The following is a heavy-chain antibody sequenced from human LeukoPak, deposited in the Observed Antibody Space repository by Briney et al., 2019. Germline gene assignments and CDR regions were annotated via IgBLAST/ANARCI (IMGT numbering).Heavy chain of an antibody. D-gene: IGHD3-22*01. CDR1: GGSFGGYY. CDR2: INDSGSS. V-gene: IGHV4-34*01. J-gene: IGHJ6*03. CDR3: TRGSIAYYYMDV. Sequence: SETLSLTCAVYGGSFGGYYWSWIRQPPGKGLEWIGEINDSGSSNYIPSLKSRVTISVDRSKNQFSLWLSSVTAADTAVYYCTRGSIAYYYMDVWGKGTTVTISS.